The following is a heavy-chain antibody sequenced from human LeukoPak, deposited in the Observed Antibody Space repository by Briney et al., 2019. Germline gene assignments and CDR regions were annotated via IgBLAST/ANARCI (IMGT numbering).Heavy chain of an antibody. J-gene: IGHJ4*02. V-gene: IGHV3-21*01. CDR1: RFTFSTFA. CDR3: ARALGLRFDY. D-gene: IGHD4-17*01. CDR2: IFPSGGEI. Sequence: PGGSLRLSCAASRFTFSTFAMLWVRQPRGKGLEWVSSIFPSGGEIHYADSVKGRFTISRDNAKNSLYLQMNSLRAEDTAVYYCARALGLRFDYWGQGTLVTVSS.